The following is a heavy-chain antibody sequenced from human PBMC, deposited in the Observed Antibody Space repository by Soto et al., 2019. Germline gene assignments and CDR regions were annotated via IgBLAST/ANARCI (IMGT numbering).Heavy chain of an antibody. CDR3: ARVFGSSSGWYYYYYGMDV. V-gene: IGHV1-8*01. J-gene: IGHJ6*02. D-gene: IGHD6-19*01. Sequence: GASVKVSCKASGYTFTSYDINWVRQATGQGLEWMGWMNPNSGSTGYAQKFQGRVTMTRNTSISTAYMELSSLRSEDTAVYYCARVFGSSSGWYYYYYGMDVWGQGTTVTVSS. CDR1: GYTFTSYD. CDR2: MNPNSGST.